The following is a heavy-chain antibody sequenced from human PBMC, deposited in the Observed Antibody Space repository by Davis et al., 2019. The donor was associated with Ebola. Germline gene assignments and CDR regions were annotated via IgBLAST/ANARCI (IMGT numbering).Heavy chain of an antibody. V-gene: IGHV1-2*04. Sequence: ASVKVSCKASGYTFTGYYMHWVRQAPGQGLEWMGWINPNSGGTNYAQKFQGWVTMTRDTSISTAYMELRSLRSDDTAVYYCARDRGYCSSTSCYYYGMDVWGQGTTVTVSS. CDR1: GYTFTGYY. J-gene: IGHJ6*02. CDR3: ARDRGYCSSTSCYYYGMDV. D-gene: IGHD2-2*01. CDR2: INPNSGGT.